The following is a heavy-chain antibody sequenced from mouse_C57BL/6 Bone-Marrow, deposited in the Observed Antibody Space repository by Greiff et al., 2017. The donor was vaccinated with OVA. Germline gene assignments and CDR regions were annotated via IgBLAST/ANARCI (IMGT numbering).Heavy chain of an antibody. CDR3: ARRDYDFYYCAMDY. V-gene: IGHV1-64*01. CDR1: GYTFTSYW. Sequence: VQLQQPGAELVKPGASVKLSCKASGYTFTSYWMHWVKQRPGQGLEWIGMIHPNSGSTNYNEKFKSKATLTVDKSSSTAYMQLSSLTSEDSAVYYCARRDYDFYYCAMDYWGQGTSVTVSS. J-gene: IGHJ4*01. CDR2: IHPNSGST. D-gene: IGHD2-4*01.